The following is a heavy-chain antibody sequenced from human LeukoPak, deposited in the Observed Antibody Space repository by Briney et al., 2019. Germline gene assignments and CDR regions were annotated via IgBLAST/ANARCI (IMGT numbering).Heavy chain of an antibody. CDR1: GFSVSNNY. Sequence: GGSLRLSCVVSGFSVSNNYVSWVRQAPGKGLEWVANIKQDGSEKYYVDSVKGRFTISRDNAKNSLYLQMNSLRAEDTAVYYCAKAAGVGISTRGAFDIWGQGTMVTVSS. J-gene: IGHJ3*02. CDR3: AKAAGVGISTRGAFDI. V-gene: IGHV3-7*01. CDR2: IKQDGSEK. D-gene: IGHD5-24*01.